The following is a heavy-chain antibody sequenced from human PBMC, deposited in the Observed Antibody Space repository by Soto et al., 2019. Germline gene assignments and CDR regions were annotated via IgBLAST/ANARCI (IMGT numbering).Heavy chain of an antibody. CDR2: IYYSGST. V-gene: IGHV4-30-4*01. CDR1: GGSISSGDYY. CDR3: ARGRGGSCYDY. J-gene: IGHJ4*02. Sequence: SETLSLTCTVSGGSISSGDYYWSWIRQPPGKGLEWIGYIYYSGSTYYNPSLKSRVTISVDTSKNQFSLKLSSVTAADTAVYYCARGRGGSCYDYWGQGTLVTVSS. D-gene: IGHD2-15*01.